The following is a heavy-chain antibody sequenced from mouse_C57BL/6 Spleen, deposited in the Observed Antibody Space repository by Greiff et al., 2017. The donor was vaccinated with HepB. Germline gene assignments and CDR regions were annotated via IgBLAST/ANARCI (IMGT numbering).Heavy chain of an antibody. CDR1: GFTFSDYY. CDR3: ARDRSNGGYYDY. CDR2: INYDGSST. J-gene: IGHJ2*01. Sequence: EVKVVESEGGLVQPGSSMKLSCTASGFTFSDYYMAWVRQVPEKGLEWVANINYDGSSTYYLDSLKSRFIISRDNAKNILYLQMSSLKSEDTATYYCARDRSNGGYYDYWGQGTTLTVSS. D-gene: IGHD1-1*02. V-gene: IGHV5-16*01.